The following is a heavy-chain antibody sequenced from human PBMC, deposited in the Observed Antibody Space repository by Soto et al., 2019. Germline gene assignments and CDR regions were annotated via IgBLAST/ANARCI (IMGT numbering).Heavy chain of an antibody. CDR3: IPDIVVVVAAR. D-gene: IGHD2-15*01. J-gene: IGHJ4*01. V-gene: IGHV3-73*01. Sequence: GGSLRLSCAASGFTFSGSAIHWARQASGKGLEWIGLITNKSDTYATAYVASVRGRFTISRDDSENTAYLQMNSLKTEDTAVYYCIPDIVVVVAARWGQGTLVTV. CDR2: ITNKSDTYAT. CDR1: GFTFSGSA.